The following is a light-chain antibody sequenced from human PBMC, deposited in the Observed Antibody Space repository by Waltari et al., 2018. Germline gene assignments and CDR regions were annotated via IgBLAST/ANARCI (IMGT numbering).Light chain of an antibody. J-gene: IGKJ2*01. V-gene: IGKV1-5*03. CDR1: QTISSW. CDR2: WTS. CDR3: QQYNSYPYT. Sequence: DIQMTQSPSTLSASVGDRVTITCRARQTISSWLAWYQQKPAKAPNLLIYWTSRLESGVPSRFSGCGSGTEFTLTVSNLQPDDYATYYCQQYNSYPYTFGQGTKLEIK.